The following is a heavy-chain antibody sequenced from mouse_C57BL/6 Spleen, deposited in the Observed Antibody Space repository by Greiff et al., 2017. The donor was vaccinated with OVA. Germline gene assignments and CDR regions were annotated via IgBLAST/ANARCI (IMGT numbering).Heavy chain of an antibody. V-gene: IGHV1-64*01. D-gene: IGHD1-1*01. CDR3: ARSPGYYYGSSSPFDY. CDR1: GYTFTSYW. J-gene: IGHJ2*01. CDR2: IHPNSGST. Sequence: QVQLQQPGAELVKPGASVKLSCKASGYTFTSYWMHWVKQRPGQGLEWIGMIHPNSGSTNYNEKFKSKATLTVDKSSSTAYMPLSSLTSEDSAVYYCARSPGYYYGSSSPFDYWGQGTTLTVSS.